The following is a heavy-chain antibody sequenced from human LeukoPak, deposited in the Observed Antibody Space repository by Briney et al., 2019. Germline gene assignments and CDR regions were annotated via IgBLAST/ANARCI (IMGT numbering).Heavy chain of an antibody. CDR2: INHSGST. CDR1: GGSFSGYY. V-gene: IGHV4-34*01. Sequence: ASETLSLTCAVYGGSFSGYYWSWIRQPPGKGLEWIGEINHSGSTNYNPSLKSRVTISVDTSKNQFSLKLSSVTAADTAVYYCAREITGTTSLTDYYYGMDVWGQGTTVTVSS. J-gene: IGHJ6*02. D-gene: IGHD1-20*01. CDR3: AREITGTTSLTDYYYGMDV.